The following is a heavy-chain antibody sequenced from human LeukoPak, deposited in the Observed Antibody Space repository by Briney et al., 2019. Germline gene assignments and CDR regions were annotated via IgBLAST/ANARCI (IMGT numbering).Heavy chain of an antibody. CDR1: GFTFSNAW. J-gene: IGHJ6*03. D-gene: IGHD2-2*01. CDR2: IKSKTDGGTT. CDR3: TTADIVVVPAAIGYYYYMDV. Sequence: PGGSLRLSCAASGFTFSNAWMSWVRQAPGKGLEWVGRIKSKTDGGTTDYAAPVKGRFTISRDDSKNTLYLQMNSLKTEDTAVYYCTTADIVVVPAAIGYYYYMDVWGEGTTVTVSS. V-gene: IGHV3-15*01.